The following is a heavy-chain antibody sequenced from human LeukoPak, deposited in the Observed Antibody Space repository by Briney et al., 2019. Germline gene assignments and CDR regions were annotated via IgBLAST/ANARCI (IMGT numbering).Heavy chain of an antibody. CDR1: GGTFSNYA. J-gene: IGHJ6*02. D-gene: IGHD3-10*01. V-gene: IGHV1-69*13. CDR2: IIPIFGTA. CDR3: ARAFYYFGSGSYSGYYAMDV. Sequence: GASVKVSCKASGGTFSNYAISWVRQAPGQGLEWMGGIIPIFGTANYAQKFQGRVTITADESTSTAYMELSSLRSEDTAVYYCARAFYYFGSGSYSGYYAMDVWGQGTTVTVSS.